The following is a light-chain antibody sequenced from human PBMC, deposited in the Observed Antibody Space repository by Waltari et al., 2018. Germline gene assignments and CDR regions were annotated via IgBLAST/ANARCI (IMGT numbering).Light chain of an antibody. Sequence: QAVLTQPSSLSASPGASASLTCTLRGDINVGTYRIYWYQQKPGSPPQYLLKYKSDSDKQQGSGGPSRFAGSKDASANAGILLISGLQSEDEADYYCMMWHGSARDVIFGGGTRLTVL. CDR1: GDINVGTYR. CDR2: YKSDSDK. J-gene: IGLJ2*01. V-gene: IGLV5-45*02. CDR3: MMWHGSARDVI.